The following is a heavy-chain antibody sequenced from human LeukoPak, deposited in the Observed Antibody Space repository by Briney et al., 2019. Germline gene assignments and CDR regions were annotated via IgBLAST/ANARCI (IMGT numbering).Heavy chain of an antibody. CDR2: IYHSGST. CDR1: GGSISSGGYY. J-gene: IGHJ4*02. V-gene: IGHV4-30-2*01. Sequence: SETLSLTCTVSGGSISSGGYYWSWIRQPPGKGLEWIGYIYHSGSTYYNPSLKSRVTISVDRSKNQFSLKLSSVTAADTAVYYCAGDVRATYDYWGQGTLVTVSS. CDR3: AGDVRATYDY.